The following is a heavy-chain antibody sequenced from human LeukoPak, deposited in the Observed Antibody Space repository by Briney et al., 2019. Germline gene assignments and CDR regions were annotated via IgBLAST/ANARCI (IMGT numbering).Heavy chain of an antibody. D-gene: IGHD1-26*01. CDR1: GFPFSGHW. V-gene: IGHV3-7*05. CDR2: IKADGSEK. CDR3: AYRNNFEY. Sequence: GGSLRLSCAASGFPFSGHWMNWVRQPPGKGLEWVANIKADGSEKYYVDSVKGRFTISRDDAKRTVDLQMDNLRAEDTAIYYCAYRNNFEYWGQGALVTVSS. J-gene: IGHJ4*02.